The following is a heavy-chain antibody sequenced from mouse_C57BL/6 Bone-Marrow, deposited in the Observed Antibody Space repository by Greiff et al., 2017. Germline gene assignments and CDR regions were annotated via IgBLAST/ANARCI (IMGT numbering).Heavy chain of an antibody. CDR2: ISDGGSYT. CDR3: ARERHYYGSPHCYAMEY. D-gene: IGHD1-1*01. Sequence: DVQLQESGGGLVKPGGSLKLSCAASGFTFSSYAMSWVRQTPEKRLEWVATISDGGSYTYYPDNVKGRFTISRDNAKNNLYLQMSHLKSEDTAMYYCARERHYYGSPHCYAMEYWGQGTSVTVSS. CDR1: GFTFSSYA. V-gene: IGHV5-4*01. J-gene: IGHJ4*01.